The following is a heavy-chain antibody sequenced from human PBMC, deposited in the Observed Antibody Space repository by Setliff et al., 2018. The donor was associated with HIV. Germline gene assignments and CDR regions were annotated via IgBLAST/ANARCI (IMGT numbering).Heavy chain of an antibody. V-gene: IGHV3-66*01. CDR2: IYSDDYT. Sequence: GGSLRLSCAASGFTFRNYKFNWVRQAPGKGLEWVSIIYSDDYTKYADSLKGRFTISRDTSKNTLYLQMNSLRAEDAAVYYCARGASSSWYYFDYWGQGALVTVSS. CDR3: ARGASSSWYYFDY. J-gene: IGHJ4*02. CDR1: GFTFRNYK. D-gene: IGHD6-13*01.